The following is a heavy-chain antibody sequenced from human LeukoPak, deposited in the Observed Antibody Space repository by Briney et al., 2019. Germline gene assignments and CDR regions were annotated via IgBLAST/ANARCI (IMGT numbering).Heavy chain of an antibody. CDR1: GFTFSTYW. CDR3: ARAAVTGYYFDY. J-gene: IGHJ4*02. D-gene: IGHD6-19*01. CDR2: IKQDGSEK. Sequence: GGSLRLSCAASGFTFSTYWMSWVRQAPGEGLEWVANIKQDGSEKYYVDSVKGRFTISRDNAKNTLYLQMNSLRAEDTAVYYCARAAVTGYYFDYWGQGALVTVSS. V-gene: IGHV3-7*01.